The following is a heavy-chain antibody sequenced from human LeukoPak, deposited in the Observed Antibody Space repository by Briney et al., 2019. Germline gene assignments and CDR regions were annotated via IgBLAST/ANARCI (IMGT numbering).Heavy chain of an antibody. J-gene: IGHJ4*02. CDR3: ARATSAGYSSGWSLLYYFDY. CDR1: GYTFTRYG. D-gene: IGHD6-19*01. CDR2: ISAYNGNT. V-gene: IGHV1-18*01. Sequence: ASVKVSCKASGYTFTRYGISWVRQAPGQGLEWMGWISAYNGNTNYAQKLQGRVTMTTDTSTSTAYMELRSLRSDDTAVYYCARATSAGYSSGWSLLYYFDYWGQGTLVTVSS.